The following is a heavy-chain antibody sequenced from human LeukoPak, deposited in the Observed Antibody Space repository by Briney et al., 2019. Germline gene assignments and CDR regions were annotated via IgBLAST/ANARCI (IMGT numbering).Heavy chain of an antibody. J-gene: IGHJ4*02. D-gene: IGHD3-10*01. CDR3: ASDRAFSQFDY. CDR1: GFSFSTYW. CDR2: IKEDGSRA. V-gene: IGHV3-7*01. Sequence: PGGSLRLSCGASGFSFSTYWVDWVRQAPGKGLEWVASIKEDGSRADYVDSVRGRFTVSRDNTKNSLFLQMNSLRVDDTAVYYCASDRAFSQFDYWGQGTLVTVSS.